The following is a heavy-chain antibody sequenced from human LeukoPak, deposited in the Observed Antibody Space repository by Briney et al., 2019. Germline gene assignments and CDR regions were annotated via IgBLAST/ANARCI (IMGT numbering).Heavy chain of an antibody. CDR1: GFTFSSYG. CDR2: IWYDGSNK. D-gene: IGHD6-19*01. V-gene: IGHV3-33*01. J-gene: IGHJ4*02. Sequence: GGSLRLSWAASGFTFSSYGVHWVRQAPGKGLEWVAVIWYDGSNKYYADSVKGRFTISRDNSKNTLYLQMNSLRAEDTAVYYCARDYGEWLVRGKLKYWGQGTLVTVSS. CDR3: ARDYGEWLVRGKLKY.